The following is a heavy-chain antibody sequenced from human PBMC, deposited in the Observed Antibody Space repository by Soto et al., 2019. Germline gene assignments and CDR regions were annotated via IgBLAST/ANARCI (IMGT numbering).Heavy chain of an antibody. V-gene: IGHV3-74*01. Sequence: EAQLVESGGGLVQPGGSLRLSCTASGLIFSNYWVHWVRQTPGKGLVWVSRIDSDGSSTSYADSVKGRFTISRDNAKNTLYLQMNSLRAEDTAVYYCTREVSAVFDYWGQGTLVTVSS. CDR2: IDSDGSST. CDR3: TREVSAVFDY. CDR1: GLIFSNYW. J-gene: IGHJ4*02. D-gene: IGHD6-25*01.